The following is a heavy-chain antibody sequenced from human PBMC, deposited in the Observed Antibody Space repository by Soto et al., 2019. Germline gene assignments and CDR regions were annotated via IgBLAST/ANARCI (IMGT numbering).Heavy chain of an antibody. J-gene: IGHJ4*02. CDR3: ARDESSGYLAPYYFDY. CDR2: ISAYNGNT. D-gene: IGHD3-22*01. V-gene: IGHV1-18*01. Sequence: ASVKVSCKASGYTFTSYGISWVRQAPGQGLEWMGWISAYNGNTNYAQKLQGRVTMTTDTSTSTAYMELRSLRSDDTAVYYCARDESSGYLAPYYFDYWGQGTLVTVSS. CDR1: GYTFTSYG.